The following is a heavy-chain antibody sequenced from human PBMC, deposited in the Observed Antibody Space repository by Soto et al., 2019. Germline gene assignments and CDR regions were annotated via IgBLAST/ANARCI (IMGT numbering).Heavy chain of an antibody. CDR1: GYTFTNYC. D-gene: IGHD6-6*01. CDR3: AREGRPADY. Sequence: QVQLVQSGAEVKKPVASVKVSCKASGYTFTNYCISWVRQAPGQGLEWMGWIRAYNGNTNYAQKLQGRVTTTPDTSTSTAYMELRSRRSDDTAVYYCAREGRPADYWGQGTLVTVSS. J-gene: IGHJ4*02. V-gene: IGHV1-18*01. CDR2: IRAYNGNT.